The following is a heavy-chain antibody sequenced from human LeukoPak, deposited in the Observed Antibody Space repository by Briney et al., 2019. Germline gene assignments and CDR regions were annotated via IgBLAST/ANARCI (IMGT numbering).Heavy chain of an antibody. V-gene: IGHV3-33*06. D-gene: IGHD6-25*01. CDR2: IWYDGSNK. Sequence: PGGSLRLSCAASGFTFSSYGMHWVRQAPGKGLEWVAVIWYDGSNKYYADSVKGRFTISRDNSKNTLYLQMNSLRAEDTAVYYCAKQGEADGMDVWGQGTTVTVSS. CDR1: GFTFSSYG. CDR3: AKQGEADGMDV. J-gene: IGHJ6*02.